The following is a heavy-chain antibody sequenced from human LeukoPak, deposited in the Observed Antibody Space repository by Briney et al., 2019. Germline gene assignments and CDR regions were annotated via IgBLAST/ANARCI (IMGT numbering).Heavy chain of an antibody. CDR2: IIPIFGTA. J-gene: IGHJ4*02. CDR1: GGTLSSYA. V-gene: IGHV1-69*05. Sequence: SVKVSCKASGGTLSSYAISWVRQAPGQGLEWMGGIIPIFGTANYAQKFQGRVTITTDESTSTAYMELSSLRSEDTAVYYCATDYYDSSGYSYWGQGTLVTVSS. CDR3: ATDYYDSSGYSY. D-gene: IGHD3-22*01.